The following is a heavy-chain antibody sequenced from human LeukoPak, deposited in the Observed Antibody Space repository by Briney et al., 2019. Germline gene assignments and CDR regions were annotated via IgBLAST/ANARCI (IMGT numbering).Heavy chain of an antibody. V-gene: IGHV1-46*01. CDR2: INPSGGTR. J-gene: IGHJ4*02. CDR1: GYTFTSYY. Sequence: ASVKVSCKASGYTFTSYYMHWVRQAPGQGPEWMGIINPSGGTRRYAQKFQDRATMTRDMSTSTVYLDLSSLSSEDTAVYYCVRGHDSSGFFDYWGQGTLVTVSS. CDR3: VRGHDSSGFFDY. D-gene: IGHD3-22*01.